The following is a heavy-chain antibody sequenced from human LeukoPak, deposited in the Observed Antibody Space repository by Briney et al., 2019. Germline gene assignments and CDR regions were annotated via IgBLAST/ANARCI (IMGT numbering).Heavy chain of an antibody. CDR1: GFTFSSYA. Sequence: GASLRLSCAASGFTFSSYAMSWVRQAPGKGLEWVSAISGSGGSTYYADSVKGRFTISRDNSKNTLYLQMNSLRAEDTAVYYCAKGFYDSSGYPEAGVDYWGQGTLVTVSS. J-gene: IGHJ4*02. CDR3: AKGFYDSSGYPEAGVDY. V-gene: IGHV3-23*01. CDR2: ISGSGGST. D-gene: IGHD3-22*01.